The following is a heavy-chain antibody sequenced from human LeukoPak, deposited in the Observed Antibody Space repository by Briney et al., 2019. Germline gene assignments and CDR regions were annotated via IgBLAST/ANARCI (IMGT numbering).Heavy chain of an antibody. Sequence: PSETLSLTCTVSGGSISSSSYYWGWIRQPPGKGLEWIGSIYYSGSTYYNPSLKSRVTISVDTSKNQFSLKLSSVTAADTAVYYCAREYHDYGDYAEWFDPWGQGTLVTVSS. J-gene: IGHJ5*02. V-gene: IGHV4-39*07. CDR2: IYYSGST. D-gene: IGHD4-17*01. CDR1: GGSISSSSYY. CDR3: AREYHDYGDYAEWFDP.